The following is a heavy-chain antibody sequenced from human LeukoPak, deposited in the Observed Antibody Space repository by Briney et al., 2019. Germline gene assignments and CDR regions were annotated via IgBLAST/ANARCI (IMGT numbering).Heavy chain of an antibody. J-gene: IGHJ4*02. V-gene: IGHV3-53*01. CDR1: GFTVSSNY. CDR2: IYSGGST. Sequence: GGSLRLSCAASGFTVSSNYMNWVRQAPGKGLEWVSLIYSGGSTYYADSVKGRFTISRDNSKNTLYLQMNSLRAEDTAVYYCAKGRYYDSSGYFDYWGQGTLVTVSS. CDR3: AKGRYYDSSGYFDY. D-gene: IGHD3-22*01.